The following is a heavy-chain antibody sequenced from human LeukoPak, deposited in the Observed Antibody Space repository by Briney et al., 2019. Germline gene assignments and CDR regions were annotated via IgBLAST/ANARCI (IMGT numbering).Heavy chain of an antibody. CDR1: GGSISSSSYY. J-gene: IGHJ6*04. Sequence: SETLSLTCTVSGGSISSSSYYWGWIRQPPGKGLEWIGSIYYSGSTYYNPSLKSRVTISVDTSKNQFSLKLSSVTAADTAVYYCARPRGITMIGGVWGKGTTVTISS. D-gene: IGHD3-10*02. CDR2: IYYSGST. V-gene: IGHV4-39*01. CDR3: ARPRGITMIGGV.